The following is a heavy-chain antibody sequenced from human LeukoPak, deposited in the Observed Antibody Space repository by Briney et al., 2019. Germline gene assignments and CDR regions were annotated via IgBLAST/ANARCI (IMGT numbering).Heavy chain of an antibody. D-gene: IGHD3-9*01. J-gene: IGHJ5*02. CDR1: GGSFSGYY. CDR3: ARRIDILTGFGGEVWFDP. CDR2: INHSGST. Sequence: PETLSLTCAVYGGSFSGYYWSWIRQPPGKGLEWIGEINHSGSTNCNPSLKSRVTISVDTSKNQFSLKLSSVTAADTAVYYCARRIDILTGFGGEVWFDPWGQGTLVTVSS. V-gene: IGHV4-34*01.